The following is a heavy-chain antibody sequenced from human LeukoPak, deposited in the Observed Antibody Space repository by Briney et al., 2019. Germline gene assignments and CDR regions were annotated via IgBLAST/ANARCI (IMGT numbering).Heavy chain of an antibody. Sequence: PSQTLSLTCTVSGGSISSGGYYWSWIRQPPGKGLEWIGHIYNSGSTNYNPSLKSRVTVSVDTSKNQFSLKLSSVTAADTAVYYCARGGNSEVHAFDIWGQGTIVTVSS. J-gene: IGHJ3*02. D-gene: IGHD4-23*01. V-gene: IGHV4-61*08. CDR1: GGSISSGGYY. CDR2: IYNSGST. CDR3: ARGGNSEVHAFDI.